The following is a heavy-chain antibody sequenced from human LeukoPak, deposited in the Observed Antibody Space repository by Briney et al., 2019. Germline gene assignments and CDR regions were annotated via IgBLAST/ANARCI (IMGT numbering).Heavy chain of an antibody. CDR3: ARDILGVYSGYENY. J-gene: IGHJ4*02. CDR1: GYTFTGYY. D-gene: IGHD5-12*01. CDR2: INPNSGGT. Sequence: ASVKVSCKASGYTFTGYYMHWVRQAPGQGLEWMGWINPNSGGTNYAQKFQGRVTMTRDTSISTAYMELSRLRSDDTAVYYCARDILGVYSGYENYWGQGTLVTVSS. V-gene: IGHV1-2*02.